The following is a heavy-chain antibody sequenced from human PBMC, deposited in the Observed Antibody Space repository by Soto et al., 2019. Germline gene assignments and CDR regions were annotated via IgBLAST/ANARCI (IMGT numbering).Heavy chain of an antibody. CDR2: IVVGSGNT. D-gene: IGHD6-6*01. CDR1: GFTLSSSS. V-gene: IGHV1-58*01. J-gene: IGHJ6*04. Sequence: GAPVEVSCQASGFTLSSSSVQWVGQARGQRIEWIRWIVVGSGNTNDAQKFQDRVTISRDMATSTADMELSSLRSEDTAVYYGAAGVPGYGMDVWGKGTTVTVSS. CDR3: AAGVPGYGMDV.